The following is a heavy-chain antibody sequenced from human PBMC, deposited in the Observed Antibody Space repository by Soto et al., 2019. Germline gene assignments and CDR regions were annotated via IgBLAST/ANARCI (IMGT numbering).Heavy chain of an antibody. V-gene: IGHV3-21*01. CDR1: GFYFNNYG. CDR2: VSKSDYT. J-gene: IGHJ4*02. Sequence: GGSLRLSCEVSGFYFNNYGINWVRQAPGKGLEWVSSVSKSDYTYYSDSVKGRFTISRDNAKNSVSLQMNSLRAEDTAVYYCAREDSIIIPAVSDFWGQGTLVTVSS. D-gene: IGHD2-2*01. CDR3: AREDSIIIPAVSDF.